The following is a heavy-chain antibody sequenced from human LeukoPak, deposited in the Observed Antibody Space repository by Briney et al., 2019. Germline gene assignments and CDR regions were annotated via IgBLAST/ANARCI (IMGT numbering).Heavy chain of an antibody. J-gene: IGHJ3*02. V-gene: IGHV3-30*04. CDR3: ARDRDAFDI. CDR2: ISYDGSNK. Sequence: SLRLSCAASGFTFSSYAMHWVRQAPGKGLEWVAVISYDGSNKYYADSVKGRFTISRDNSKNTLYLQMNSLRAEDTAVYYCARDRDAFDIWGQGTMVTVSS. CDR1: GFTFSSYA.